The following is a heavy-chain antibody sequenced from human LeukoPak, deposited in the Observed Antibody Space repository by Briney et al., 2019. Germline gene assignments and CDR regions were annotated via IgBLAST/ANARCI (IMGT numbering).Heavy chain of an antibody. CDR3: AGAKQWLDSTYYYMDV. CDR1: GGSISSYY. J-gene: IGHJ6*03. D-gene: IGHD6-19*01. CDR2: IYYSGST. Sequence: PSETLSLTCTVSGGSISSYYWSWIRQPPGKGLEWIGYIYYSGSTNYNPSLKSRVTISVDTSKNQFSLKLSSVTAADTAVYYCAGAKQWLDSTYYYMDVWGKGTTVTVSS. V-gene: IGHV4-59*08.